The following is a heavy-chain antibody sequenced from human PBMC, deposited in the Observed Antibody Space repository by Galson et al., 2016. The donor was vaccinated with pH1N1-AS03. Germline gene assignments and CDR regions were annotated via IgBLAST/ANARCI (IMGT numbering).Heavy chain of an antibody. CDR2: IWYDGSNK. D-gene: IGHD2-2*01. V-gene: IGHV3-33*06. Sequence: SLRLSCAGSGFTFSPYAMHWVRQAPGKGLEWVASIWYDGSNKYYLDSVKGRFTISRDNSQDTLYLQMNSLRADDTAVYYCAKDRVSSTSYRFDPWGQGTLVIVSS. CDR3: AKDRVSSTSYRFDP. CDR1: GFTFSPYA. J-gene: IGHJ5*02.